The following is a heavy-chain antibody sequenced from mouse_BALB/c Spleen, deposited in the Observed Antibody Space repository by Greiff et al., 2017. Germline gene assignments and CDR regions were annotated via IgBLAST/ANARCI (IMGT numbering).Heavy chain of an antibody. D-gene: IGHD1-1*01. CDR1: GYTFTSYV. J-gene: IGHJ1*01. V-gene: IGHV1-14*01. CDR3: ARGRDYYGSSYHFDV. CDR2: INPYNDGT. Sequence: SGPELVKPGASVKMSCKASGYTFTSYVMHWVKQKPGQGLEWIGYINPYNDGTKYNEKFKGKATLTSDKSSSTAYMELSSLTSEDSAVYYCARGRDYYGSSYHFDVWGAGTTVTVSS.